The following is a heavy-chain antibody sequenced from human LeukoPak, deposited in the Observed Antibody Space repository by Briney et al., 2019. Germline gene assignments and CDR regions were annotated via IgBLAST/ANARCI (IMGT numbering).Heavy chain of an antibody. CDR1: GYTSSNYY. CDR3: ARGRHILMVTVNFDY. D-gene: IGHD2-21*02. J-gene: IGHJ4*02. Sequence: ASVKVSCKASGYTSSNYYMHWVRQAPGQGFEWMGIINPSGGDTRYAQKFQGRVSMTRDMSTSTVYMELSSLRSEDTAVYFCARGRHILMVTVNFDYWGQGTLVTASS. CDR2: INPSGGDT. V-gene: IGHV1-46*01.